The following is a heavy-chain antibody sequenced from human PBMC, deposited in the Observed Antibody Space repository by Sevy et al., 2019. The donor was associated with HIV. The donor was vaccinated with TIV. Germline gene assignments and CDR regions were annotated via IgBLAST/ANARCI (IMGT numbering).Heavy chain of an antibody. J-gene: IGHJ5*02. Sequence: GGSLRLSCAAAGFTLDTYWMSWVRQAPGKGLEWVANIKEEGSDKYYVDSGKGRFTISTDNARNTLYLQMNNLRAEDTAMYYCATAWIGGFNSSAWHHWGQGTLVTVSS. V-gene: IGHV3-7*01. CDR3: ATAWIGGFNSSAWHH. CDR2: IKEEGSDK. D-gene: IGHD3-22*01. CDR1: GFTLDTYW.